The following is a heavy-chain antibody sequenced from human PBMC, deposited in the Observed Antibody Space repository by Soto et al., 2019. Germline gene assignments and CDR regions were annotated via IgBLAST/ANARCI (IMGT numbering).Heavy chain of an antibody. D-gene: IGHD1-26*01. CDR1: GFIFTDYY. J-gene: IGHJ6*02. CDR3: ARLGSLGHPYYYAVDV. Sequence: QVLLVESGGGLVRPGGSLRFSCSASGFIFTDYYMTWIRQAPGKGLEWVSHISSDGRDIYYADSMEGRLSVSRDNSENSLFLQMDSLRAEDTAVYYCARLGSLGHPYYYAVDVWGQGTPVTVSS. V-gene: IGHV3-11*01. CDR2: ISSDGRDI.